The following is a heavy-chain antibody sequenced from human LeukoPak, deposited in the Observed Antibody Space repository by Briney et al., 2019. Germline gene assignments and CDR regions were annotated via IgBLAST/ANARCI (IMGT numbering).Heavy chain of an antibody. CDR1: GFTFSSYW. J-gene: IGHJ4*02. Sequence: GGSLRLSCAASGFTFSSYWMSWVRQAPGKGLEWVANIRQDGSEKYYVDSVKGRFTISRDNAKNSLYLQMNSLRAEDTAVYYCARDLPPDYDYVWGTIPGGDYWGQGTLVTVSS. CDR2: IRQDGSEK. D-gene: IGHD3-16*01. CDR3: ARDLPPDYDYVWGTIPGGDY. V-gene: IGHV3-7*01.